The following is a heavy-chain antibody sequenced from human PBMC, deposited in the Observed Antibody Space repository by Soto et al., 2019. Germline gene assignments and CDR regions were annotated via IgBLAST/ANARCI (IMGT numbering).Heavy chain of an antibody. CDR3: ARDSLTGNYFDP. D-gene: IGHD1-7*01. CDR1: GGSISSGGYA. V-gene: IGHV4-30-2*01. CDR2: IYHSGYT. J-gene: IGHJ5*02. Sequence: QMRLQESGSGLVKPSQTLSLTCAVSGGSISSGGYAWNWIRQPPGKGREWIGYIYHSGYTSYNPSLKSRVTISVDKSKNQFSLDLSFVTAADTAVYYCARDSLTGNYFDPWGQGTLVTVSS.